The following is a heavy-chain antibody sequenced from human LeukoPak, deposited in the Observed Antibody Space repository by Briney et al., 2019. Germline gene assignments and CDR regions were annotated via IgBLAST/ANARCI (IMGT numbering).Heavy chain of an antibody. J-gene: IGHJ4*02. CDR2: IFYSGST. CDR1: GVSISSYY. Sequence: PSETLSLTCTVSGVSISSYYWSWIRQSPGKGLEWIGYIFYSGSTNYNPSLKSRVTISVDTSKNQFSLMLTSVTAADTAVYYCARSRAYDYHFDNWGQGTLVTVSS. V-gene: IGHV4-59*01. D-gene: IGHD5-12*01. CDR3: ARSRAYDYHFDN.